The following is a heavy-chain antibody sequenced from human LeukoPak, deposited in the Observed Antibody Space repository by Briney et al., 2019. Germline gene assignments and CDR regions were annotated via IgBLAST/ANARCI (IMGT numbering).Heavy chain of an antibody. J-gene: IGHJ4*02. V-gene: IGHV3-7*01. CDR1: GFTVSSNY. Sequence: GGSLRLSCAASGFTVSSNYMSWVRQAPGKGLEWVANIKQDGSEKYYVDSVKGRFTISRDNAKNSLYLQMNSLRAEDTAVYYWCTHKDYYFCLRGPGTL. CDR2: IKQDGSEK. CDR3: CTHKDYYFCL.